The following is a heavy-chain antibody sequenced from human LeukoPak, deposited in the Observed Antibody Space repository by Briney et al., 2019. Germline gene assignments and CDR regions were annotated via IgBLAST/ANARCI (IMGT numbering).Heavy chain of an antibody. Sequence: GGSLRVSCAASGFTFDDYAMHWVRQALGKGLEWVSGISWNSGSIGNADSVKGRFTISRDNAKNSLYLQMNSLRAEDTALYYCAKDISSSWSRGIGWFDPWGQGALVTVSS. CDR2: ISWNSGSI. J-gene: IGHJ5*02. D-gene: IGHD6-13*01. V-gene: IGHV3-9*01. CDR1: GFTFDDYA. CDR3: AKDISSSWSRGIGWFDP.